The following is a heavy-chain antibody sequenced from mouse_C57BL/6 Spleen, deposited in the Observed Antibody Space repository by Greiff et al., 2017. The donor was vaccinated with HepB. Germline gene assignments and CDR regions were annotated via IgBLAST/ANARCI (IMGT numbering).Heavy chain of an antibody. D-gene: IGHD2-2*01. J-gene: IGHJ4*01. CDR3: ARWGGGYVSYAMDY. Sequence: VQLQQSGPELVKPGASVKIPCKASGYTFTDYNMDWVKQSHGKSLEWIGDINPNNGGTIYNQKFKGKATLTVDKSSSTAYMELRSLTSEDTAVYYCARWGGGYVSYAMDYWGQGTSVTVSS. V-gene: IGHV1-18*01. CDR2: INPNNGGT. CDR1: GYTFTDYN.